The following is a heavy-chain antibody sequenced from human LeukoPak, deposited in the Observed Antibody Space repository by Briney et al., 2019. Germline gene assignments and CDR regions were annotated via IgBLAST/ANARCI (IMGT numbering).Heavy chain of an antibody. CDR2: ISGSGGST. V-gene: IGHV3-23*01. Sequence: GGYLRLSCAASGFTFSSYAMSWVRQAPGKGLEWVSAISGSGGSTYYADSVKGRFTISRDNSKNTLYLQMNSLRAEDTAVYYCAKAGAVAYYFDYWGQGTLVTVSS. D-gene: IGHD6-19*01. CDR1: GFTFSSYA. CDR3: AKAGAVAYYFDY. J-gene: IGHJ4*02.